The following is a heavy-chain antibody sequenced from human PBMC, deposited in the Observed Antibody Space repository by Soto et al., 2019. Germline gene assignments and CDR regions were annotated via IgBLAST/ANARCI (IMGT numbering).Heavy chain of an antibody. V-gene: IGHV1-69*06. CDR2: IIPIFGTA. D-gene: IGHD2-2*01. CDR3: ARRVVVPAAIEGAYYYYGMDV. J-gene: IGHJ6*02. Sequence: SVKVSCKASGGTFSSYAISWVRRAPGQGLEWMGGIIPIFGTANYAQKFQGRVTITADKSTSTAYMELSSLRSEDTAVHYCARRVVVPAAIEGAYYYYGMDVWGQGTTVTVSS. CDR1: GGTFSSYA.